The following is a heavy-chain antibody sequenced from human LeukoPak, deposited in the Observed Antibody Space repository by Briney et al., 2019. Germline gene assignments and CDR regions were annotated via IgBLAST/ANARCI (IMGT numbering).Heavy chain of an antibody. CDR1: GFTFSSYA. D-gene: IGHD6-19*01. Sequence: PGRSLRLSCAASGFTFSSYAMHWVRQAPGKGLEWVAVISYDGSNKYYADSVKGRFTISRDNSKNTLYLQMNSLRAEDTAVYYCASHHRIAVVGSEYFQHWGQGTLVTVSS. CDR3: ASHHRIAVVGSEYFQH. V-gene: IGHV3-30*04. CDR2: ISYDGSNK. J-gene: IGHJ1*01.